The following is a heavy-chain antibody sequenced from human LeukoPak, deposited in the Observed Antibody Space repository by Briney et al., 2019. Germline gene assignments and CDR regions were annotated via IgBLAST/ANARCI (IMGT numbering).Heavy chain of an antibody. J-gene: IGHJ4*02. V-gene: IGHV1-69*06. D-gene: IGHD5-18*01. CDR1: GGIFSSYA. CDR3: ARGRGCSTSSPSDY. CDR2: IFAIFGTA. Sequence: GASVKVSCKPSGGIFSSYAINWVRQAPGQGLEWMGGIFAIFGTANYAQKFQGRVTITADKSTTTAYMELSSLRSEDTAVYFCARGRGCSTSSPSDYWGQGTLVTVSS.